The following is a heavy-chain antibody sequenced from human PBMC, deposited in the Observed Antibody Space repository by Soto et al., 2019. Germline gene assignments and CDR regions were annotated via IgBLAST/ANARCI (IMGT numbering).Heavy chain of an antibody. Sequence: QVQLVQSGAEVRRPGASVKVSCKASGYTFSNDGINWVRQAPGQGLEGMGWISAYNGNTEYAQNFQGRVTRTTDTSTSTAYMELRSLRSDDTAVYSCARGGPTSAAYYYGMDVWGLGTTVTVSS. CDR2: ISAYNGNT. J-gene: IGHJ6*02. CDR1: GYTFSNDG. D-gene: IGHD3-10*01. CDR3: ARGGPTSAAYYYGMDV. V-gene: IGHV1-18*01.